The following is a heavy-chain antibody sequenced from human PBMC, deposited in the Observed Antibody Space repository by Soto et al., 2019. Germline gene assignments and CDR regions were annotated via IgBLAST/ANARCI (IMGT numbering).Heavy chain of an antibody. D-gene: IGHD1-1*01. V-gene: IGHV4-59*01. CDR2: NYHSGNT. J-gene: IGHJ4*02. CDR1: GGTLRTYY. CDR3: GREAHIGFVHAIDX. Sequence: SETLCLPCAVSGGTLRTYYWSWIRQPPGTGLAWIVYNYHSGNTNYKPALKSRVTISVDTSKNQFSLRLTSVTAADTAIYYCGREAHIGFVHAIDXWGQGTVVTVSX.